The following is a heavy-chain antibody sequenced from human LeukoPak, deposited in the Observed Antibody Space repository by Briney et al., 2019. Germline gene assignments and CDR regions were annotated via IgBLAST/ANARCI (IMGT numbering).Heavy chain of an antibody. CDR2: ISWDGGST. V-gene: IGHV3-43D*03. CDR1: GFTFDDYA. Sequence: GGSLRLSCAASGFTFDDYAMHWVRQAPGKGLEWVSLISWDGGSTYYADSVKGRFTISRDNSKNSLYLQMNSLRAEDTALYYCAKDGLKDGYDQYYFDYWGQGTLVTVSS. J-gene: IGHJ4*02. CDR3: AKDGLKDGYDQYYFDY. D-gene: IGHD5-12*01.